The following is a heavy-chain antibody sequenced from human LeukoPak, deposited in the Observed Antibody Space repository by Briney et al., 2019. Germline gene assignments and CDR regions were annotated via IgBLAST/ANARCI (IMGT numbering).Heavy chain of an antibody. D-gene: IGHD2-21*02. J-gene: IGHJ5*02. CDR1: GVSITTGFH. Sequence: SETLSLTCTVSGVSITTGFHWNWIRQPPGKGLEWIGEIYHSGSTNYNPSLKSRVTISVDKSKNQFSLKLSSVTAADTAVYYCARDPSVVTTNAWFDPWGQGTLVAVSS. V-gene: IGHV4-4*02. CDR2: IYHSGST. CDR3: ARDPSVVTTNAWFDP.